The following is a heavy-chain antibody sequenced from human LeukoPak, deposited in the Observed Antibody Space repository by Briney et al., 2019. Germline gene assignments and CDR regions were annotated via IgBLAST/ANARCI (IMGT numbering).Heavy chain of an antibody. J-gene: IGHJ4*02. CDR3: ASSGGFDWLSGLYYFDY. D-gene: IGHD3-9*01. V-gene: IGHV1-69*01. CDR2: IIPIFGTA. Sequence: SVKVSCKASGGTFSSSAISWVRQAPGQGLEWMGGIIPIFGTANYAQKFQGRVTITADESTSTAYMELSSLRSEDTAVYYCASSGGFDWLSGLYYFDYWGQGTLVTVSS. CDR1: GGTFSSSA.